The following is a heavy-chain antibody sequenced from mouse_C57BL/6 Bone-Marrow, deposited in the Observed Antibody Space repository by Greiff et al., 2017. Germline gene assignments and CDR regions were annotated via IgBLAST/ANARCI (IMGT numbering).Heavy chain of an antibody. J-gene: IGHJ2*01. Sequence: EVQLQQSGAELMKPGASVKLSCKATGYTFTGYWIEWVKQRPEQGLEWIGWIDPENGDTEYASKFQGKATITADTSSNTAYLQLSSLTSEDTAFYYCTTDSPPLLDWGQGTTLTVSS. V-gene: IGHV14-4*01. CDR1: GYTFTGYW. CDR3: TTDSPPLLD. D-gene: IGHD2-10*01. CDR2: IDPENGDT.